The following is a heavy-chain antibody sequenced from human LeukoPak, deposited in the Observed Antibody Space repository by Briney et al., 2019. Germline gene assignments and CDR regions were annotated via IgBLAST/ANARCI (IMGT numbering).Heavy chain of an antibody. D-gene: IGHD3-9*01. CDR2: ISWTGDGA. CDR3: RAGGWLRVDYFDD. J-gene: IGHJ4*02. V-gene: IGHV3-9*01. CDR1: GFNFGAYV. Sequence: GGSLRLSCAASGFNFGAYVMHWVRQSPGKGLEWVAVISWTGDGAAYADSVRGRFTISRDNAKNSLYLQMNSLRAEDTAMYYCRAGGWLRVDYFDDWGQGTLVTVSS.